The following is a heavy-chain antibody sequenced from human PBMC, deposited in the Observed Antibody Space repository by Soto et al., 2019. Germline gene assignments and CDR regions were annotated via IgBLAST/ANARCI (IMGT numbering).Heavy chain of an antibody. J-gene: IGHJ4*02. CDR2: ISYDGSNK. CDR3: AKDLAAVAGTIY. V-gene: IGHV3-30*18. D-gene: IGHD6-19*01. CDR1: GFTFSSYG. Sequence: GGSLRLSCAASGFTFSSYGMHWVRQAPGKGLEWVAVISYDGSNKYYADSVKGRFTISRDNSKNTLYLQMNSLRAEDTAVYYCAKDLAAVAGTIYWGQGTLVTVSS.